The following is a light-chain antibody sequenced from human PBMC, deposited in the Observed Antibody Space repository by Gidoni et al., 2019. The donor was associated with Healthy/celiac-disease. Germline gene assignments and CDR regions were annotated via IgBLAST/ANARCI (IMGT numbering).Light chain of an antibody. CDR1: QSISSW. J-gene: IGKJ1*01. Sequence: MQMPQSPSTLSASVGDRVTITCRASQSISSWLAWYQQKPGTAPKLLIYKASSLESGVPSRFSGSGSGTEFTLTISSLQPDDFATYYCQQYNSYPSTFGQGTKVEIK. V-gene: IGKV1-5*03. CDR2: KAS. CDR3: QQYNSYPST.